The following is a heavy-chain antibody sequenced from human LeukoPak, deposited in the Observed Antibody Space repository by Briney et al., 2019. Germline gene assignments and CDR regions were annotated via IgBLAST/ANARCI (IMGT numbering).Heavy chain of an antibody. CDR2: IFHTGHT. CDR3: ARGFYGSGSQFDY. CDR1: GGSISSGDYP. D-gene: IGHD3-10*01. Sequence: SETLSLTCAVSGGSISSGDYPWSWIRQPPGKGLEWIGYIFHTGHTSYNPSLRSRVTISVDMSKNQLSLKLSSVTAADTAVYYCARGFYGSGSQFDYWGQGTLVTVSS. V-gene: IGHV4-30-2*01. J-gene: IGHJ4*02.